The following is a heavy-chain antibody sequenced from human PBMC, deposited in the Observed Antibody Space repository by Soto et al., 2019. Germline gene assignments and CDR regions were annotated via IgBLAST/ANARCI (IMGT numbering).Heavy chain of an antibody. CDR3: ARVVRGVMDRGSYYYYYYMDV. CDR1: GFTVSSNY. J-gene: IGHJ6*03. CDR2: IYSGGST. D-gene: IGHD3-10*01. Sequence: GGSLRLSCAASGFTVSSNYMSWVRQAPGKGLEWVSVIYSGGSTYYADSVKGRFTISRDNSKNTLYLKMNSLRAEDTAVYYCARVVRGVMDRGSYYYYYYMDVWGKGTTVTVSS. V-gene: IGHV3-66*01.